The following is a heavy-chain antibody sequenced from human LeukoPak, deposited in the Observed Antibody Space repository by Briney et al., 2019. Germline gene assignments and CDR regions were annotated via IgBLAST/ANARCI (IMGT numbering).Heavy chain of an antibody. J-gene: IGHJ3*02. D-gene: IGHD3-10*01. CDR1: SGSISSYY. CDR2: IYYSGST. V-gene: IGHV4-59*01. Sequence: SETLSLTCTVSSGSISSYYWSWVGQPPGKGLEWMGYIYYSGSTNYNPSLKSRVTISVDTSKNQFSLKLSSVTAADTAVYYCARVWGSGSYGAFDIWGQGTMVTVSS. CDR3: ARVWGSGSYGAFDI.